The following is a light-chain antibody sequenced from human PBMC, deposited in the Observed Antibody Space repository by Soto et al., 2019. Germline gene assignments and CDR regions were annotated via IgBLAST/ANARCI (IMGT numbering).Light chain of an antibody. CDR1: QTILTY. CDR2: AAS. Sequence: DIRMTQSPSSLSASVGDRVTITCRASQTILTYLNWYQQKPGKAPKLLLYAASSLQSGVPSRFSGGGSATDFTLTISSLQPEDFATYYCQQSFSTTWTFGHGTKVEIK. CDR3: QQSFSTTWT. J-gene: IGKJ1*01. V-gene: IGKV1-39*01.